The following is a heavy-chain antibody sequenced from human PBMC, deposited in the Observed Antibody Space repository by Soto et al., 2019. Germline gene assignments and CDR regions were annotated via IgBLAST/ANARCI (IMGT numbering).Heavy chain of an antibody. Sequence: ASVKVSCKASGYIFTNHYIHWVRQAPGQGLEWMGIINPSGGSTNYLQKFQGRITISRDNSKNTLYLQLNSLRAEDTAVYFCAKGSSCTSVSCHLAPFEFWGQGTLVTVSS. J-gene: IGHJ4*02. CDR1: GYIFTNHY. V-gene: IGHV1-46*01. D-gene: IGHD2-8*02. CDR3: AKGSSCTSVSCHLAPFEF. CDR2: INPSGGST.